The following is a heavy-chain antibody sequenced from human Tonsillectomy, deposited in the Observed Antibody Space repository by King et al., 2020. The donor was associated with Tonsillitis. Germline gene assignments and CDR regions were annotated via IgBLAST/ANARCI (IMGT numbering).Heavy chain of an antibody. J-gene: IGHJ4*02. D-gene: IGHD6-13*01. CDR2: IIPILGIT. V-gene: IGHV1-69*09. CDR3: ARVGVAAAGFFDS. Sequence: VQLVESGAEVKKPGSSVKVSCEASGGTFSSYDISWVRQAPGQGLAWMGRIIPILGITNYAQKFQGRVTLTADKSTSTAYMELSSLRSDDTAVYYCARVGVAAAGFFDSWGQGTLVTVSS. CDR1: GGTFSSYD.